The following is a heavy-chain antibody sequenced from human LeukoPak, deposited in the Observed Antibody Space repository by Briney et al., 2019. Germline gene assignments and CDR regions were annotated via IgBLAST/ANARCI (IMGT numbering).Heavy chain of an antibody. J-gene: IGHJ4*02. CDR1: GFTASSSY. D-gene: IGHD1-26*01. CDR2: IYSGGST. V-gene: IGHV3-53*04. Sequence: GGSLRLSCAASGFTASSSYMSWVRQAPGTGLEWVSDIYSGGSTYYADSVKGRFTISRHNSESTLYLQMNSLRTEDTAMYYCATSWELGPDYWGQGTLVTVSS. CDR3: ATSWELGPDY.